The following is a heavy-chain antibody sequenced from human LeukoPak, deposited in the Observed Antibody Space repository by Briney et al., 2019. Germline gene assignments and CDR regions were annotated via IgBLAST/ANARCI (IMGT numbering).Heavy chain of an antibody. CDR2: INHSGST. J-gene: IGHJ4*02. Sequence: SETLSLTCAVYGGSFSGYYWNWIRQPPGKGLEWIGEINHSGSTNYNPSLKSRVTISVDTSKNQFSLKLSSVTAADTAVYYCARESTGDGYNVDYWGQGTLVTVSS. CDR1: GGSFSGYY. V-gene: IGHV4-34*01. D-gene: IGHD5-24*01. CDR3: ARESTGDGYNVDY.